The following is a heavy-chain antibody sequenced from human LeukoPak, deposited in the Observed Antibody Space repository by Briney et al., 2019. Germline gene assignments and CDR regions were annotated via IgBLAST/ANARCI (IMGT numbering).Heavy chain of an antibody. J-gene: IGHJ4*02. D-gene: IGHD2-2*01. V-gene: IGHV1-2*02. CDR2: FNPNSGGT. Sequence: ASVKVSCKASGYTFTDYYMQWVRQAPGQGLEWMGWFNPNSGGTNYARKFQGRVTMTRDTSISTAYMELSRLRSDDTAVYYCARGGLSSTSRFIDYWGQGTLVTVSS. CDR1: GYTFTDYY. CDR3: ARGGLSSTSRFIDY.